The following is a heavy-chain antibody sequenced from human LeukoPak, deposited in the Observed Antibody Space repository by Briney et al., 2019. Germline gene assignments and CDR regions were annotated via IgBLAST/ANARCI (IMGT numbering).Heavy chain of an antibody. CDR1: GGSISSSSYA. J-gene: IGHJ4*02. CDR2: MYYSGST. Sequence: PSETLSLTCTVSGGSISSSSYAWGWIRQPPGKGREWIGSMYYSGSTYYNRSRNSRATISVDTSKNQFTLKLSSVTAADTAVYYCARDATDWDQGTLVTVSS. V-gene: IGHV4-39*02. CDR3: ARDATD.